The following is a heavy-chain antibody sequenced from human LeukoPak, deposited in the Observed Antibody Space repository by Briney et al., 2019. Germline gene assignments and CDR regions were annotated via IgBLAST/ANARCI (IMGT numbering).Heavy chain of an antibody. V-gene: IGHV1-2*02. CDR3: ARGPLLRFLEWLPNFDY. CDR2: INPNSGGT. D-gene: IGHD3-3*01. J-gene: IGHJ4*02. Sequence: ASVTVSCKASGNTFTGYYMHWVRQAPGQGLEWMGWINPNSGGTNYAQKFQGRVTMTRDTSISTAYMELSRLRSDDTAVYYCARGPLLRFLEWLPNFDYWGQGTLVTVSS. CDR1: GNTFTGYY.